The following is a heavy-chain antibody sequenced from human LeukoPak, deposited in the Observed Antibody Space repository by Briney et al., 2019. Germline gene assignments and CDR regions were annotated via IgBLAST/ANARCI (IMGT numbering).Heavy chain of an antibody. Sequence: GTSLRLSCAASGFNFGVYGMHWVRQAPGKGLEWVGVIGHDGKYLKYVDSVRGRFTMSRDNSRNTLDLQMNGLRLEDTALYYCARDFGVGRHFDYCGRGTLVTVSS. V-gene: IGHV3-33*01. CDR3: ARDFGVGRHFDY. CDR2: IGHDGKYL. D-gene: IGHD3-10*01. J-gene: IGHJ4*02. CDR1: GFNFGVYG.